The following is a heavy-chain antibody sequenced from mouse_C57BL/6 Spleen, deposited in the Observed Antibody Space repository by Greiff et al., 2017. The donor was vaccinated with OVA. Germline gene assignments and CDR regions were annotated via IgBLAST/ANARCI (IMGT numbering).Heavy chain of an antibody. CDR2: IYPSDSET. D-gene: IGHD1-3*01. V-gene: IGHV1-61*01. Sequence: VQLQQPGAELVRPGSSVKLSCKASGYTFTSYWMDWVKQRPGQGLEWIGNIYPSDSETHYNQKFKDKATLTVDKSSSTAYMQLSSLTSEDSAVYYCARLTYWYFDVWGTWTTVTVSS. CDR3: ARLTYWYFDV. J-gene: IGHJ1*03. CDR1: GYTFTSYW.